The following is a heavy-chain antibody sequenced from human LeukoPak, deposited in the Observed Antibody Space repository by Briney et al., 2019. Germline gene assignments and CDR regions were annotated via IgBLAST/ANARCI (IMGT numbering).Heavy chain of an antibody. V-gene: IGHV4-34*01. Sequence: SETLSLTCAVYGGSLSGYYWSWIRQPLQPPGKGLEWIGEINHSGSTNYNPSLKSRVTISVDTSNNQFSLRLTSVTAADTAVYYCARVRYSYGHQVYGVDVWGQGTTVTVSS. J-gene: IGHJ6*02. CDR3: ARVRYSYGHQVYGVDV. CDR2: INHSGST. CDR1: GGSLSGYY. D-gene: IGHD5-18*01.